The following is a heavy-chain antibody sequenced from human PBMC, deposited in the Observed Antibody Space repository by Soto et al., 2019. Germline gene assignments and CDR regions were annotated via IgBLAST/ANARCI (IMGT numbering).Heavy chain of an antibody. J-gene: IGHJ5*02. CDR2: IYSGGAT. CDR3: GRVAFRGQFGDLSGFDT. D-gene: IGHD3-10*01. V-gene: IGHV3-53*02. Sequence: EVQLVETGGGLIQPGGSLTLSCAASGMIVSINYISWVRQAPGKGLEWVAIIYSGGATHYAGSVKGRFTISRDSAKNREALQMHTLTVEDTAMYYWGRVAFRGQFGDLSGFDTWGQGTLVTVSS. CDR1: GMIVSINY.